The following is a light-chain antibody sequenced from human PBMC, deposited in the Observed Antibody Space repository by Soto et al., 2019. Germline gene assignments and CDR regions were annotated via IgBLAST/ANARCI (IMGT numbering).Light chain of an antibody. V-gene: IGLV1-40*01. Sequence: QAVVTQPPSVSGAPGQRVTISCTGSSSNIVAGYDVHWYQQLPGTAPKLLIYGNSNRPSGVPDRFSGSKSGTSASLAITGLQAEDEADYYCQSYDSSLSGSEVFGGGTKLTVL. CDR3: QSYDSSLSGSEV. J-gene: IGLJ2*01. CDR1: SSNIVAGYD. CDR2: GNS.